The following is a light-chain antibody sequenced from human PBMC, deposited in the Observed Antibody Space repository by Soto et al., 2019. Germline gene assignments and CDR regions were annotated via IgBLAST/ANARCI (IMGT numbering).Light chain of an antibody. CDR1: QTISSTY. CDR2: DTS. Sequence: EIVLTQSPGTLSLSPGERATLSCRASQTISSTYLAWCQQKPGQAPRLLIYDTSNRVTGIPARFSGSRSGTDFTLTISSLEPEDFAVYFCQQRANWPITFGQGTRLEI. J-gene: IGKJ5*01. CDR3: QQRANWPIT. V-gene: IGKV3D-20*02.